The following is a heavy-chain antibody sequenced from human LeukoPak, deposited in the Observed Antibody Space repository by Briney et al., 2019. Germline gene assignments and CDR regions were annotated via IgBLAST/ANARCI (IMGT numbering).Heavy chain of an antibody. Sequence: PGGSLRLSCAASGFTFSSYWMSWVRQAPRKGLEGVANIKQDESEKYYVDSLKGRFTISRDNAKNSLYLQMNSLRAEDTAVYYCARDKIEGPTKLDYWGQGILVTVSS. CDR3: ARDKIEGPTKLDY. J-gene: IGHJ4*02. CDR2: IKQDESEK. D-gene: IGHD1-1*01. V-gene: IGHV3-7*01. CDR1: GFTFSSYW.